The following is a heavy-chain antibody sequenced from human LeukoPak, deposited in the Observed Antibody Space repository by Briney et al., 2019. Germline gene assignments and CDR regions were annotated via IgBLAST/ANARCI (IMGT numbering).Heavy chain of an antibody. Sequence: GGSLRLSCAASGFTFSSYAMNWVRQAPGKGLEWVSTISDRSDKTYYADSVRGRFTISRDNSKNTLFLQMNSLRAEDTAVYYCAKPSYGDPLDAFDIWGQGTMVTVSS. D-gene: IGHD4-17*01. CDR1: GFTFSSYA. CDR3: AKPSYGDPLDAFDI. J-gene: IGHJ3*02. V-gene: IGHV3-23*01. CDR2: ISDRSDKT.